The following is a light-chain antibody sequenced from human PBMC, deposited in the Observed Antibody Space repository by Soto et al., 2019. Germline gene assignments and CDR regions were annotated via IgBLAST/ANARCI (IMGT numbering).Light chain of an antibody. V-gene: IGKV3-11*01. J-gene: IGKJ5*01. CDR1: QSVSSY. Sequence: EIVLTQSPATLSLSPGERATLSCRASQSVSSYLAWYQQKPGQAPGLLIYDASNRATGIPARFSGSGSGTDFTLTISSLEPEDFAVYYCQQRSNWPPITFGQGTRLEIQ. CDR2: DAS. CDR3: QQRSNWPPIT.